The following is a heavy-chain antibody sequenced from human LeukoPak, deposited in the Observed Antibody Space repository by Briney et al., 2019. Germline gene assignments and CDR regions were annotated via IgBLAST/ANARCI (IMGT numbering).Heavy chain of an antibody. J-gene: IGHJ2*01. CDR3: ARGEVTRSWYFDL. D-gene: IGHD4-17*01. Sequence: SETLSLTCTVYGGSFSDFHWSWIRLPPGKGLEWIGEINHSGNTNYNPSLKSRVTISIDTSKNQFSLKLSSVTAADTAVYYCARGEVTRSWYFDLWGRGTLVTVSS. CDR1: GGSFSDFH. V-gene: IGHV4-34*01. CDR2: INHSGNT.